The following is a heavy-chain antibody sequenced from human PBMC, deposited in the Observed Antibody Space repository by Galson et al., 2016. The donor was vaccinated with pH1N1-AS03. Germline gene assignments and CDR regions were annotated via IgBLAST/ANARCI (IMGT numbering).Heavy chain of an antibody. CDR1: GGSFFSHT. Sequence: SVKVSCKASGGSFFSHTVYWVRQAPGQGLEWMGGIVPILGMTNYAQKFQGRATIAVDRSTGTAYMELTSLRSEDTAVYYCARHENGETPGKWFDSWGQGTLVTVSS. CDR3: ARHENGETPGKWFDS. V-gene: IGHV1-69*10. CDR2: IVPILGMT. J-gene: IGHJ5*01. D-gene: IGHD4-17*01.